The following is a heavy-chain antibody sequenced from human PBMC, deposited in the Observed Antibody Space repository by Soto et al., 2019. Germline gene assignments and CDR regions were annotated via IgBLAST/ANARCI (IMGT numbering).Heavy chain of an antibody. V-gene: IGHV3-30*18. J-gene: IGHJ4*02. CDR3: AKDLEMATSEHFDY. D-gene: IGHD5-12*01. Sequence: QVQLVESGGGVVQPGTSLRLSCAASGFTFSRYGMHWVRQAPGQGLEWVAVISYDGTKKYYGDSVKGRFTISRDNSKNTLYLQLNSLRAEDTAVYYCAKDLEMATSEHFDYWGQATLVTVFS. CDR1: GFTFSRYG. CDR2: ISYDGTKK.